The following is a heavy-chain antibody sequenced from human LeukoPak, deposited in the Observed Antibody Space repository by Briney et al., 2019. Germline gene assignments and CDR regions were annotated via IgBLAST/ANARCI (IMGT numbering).Heavy chain of an antibody. CDR3: ARDLNWAFDI. D-gene: IGHD3-9*01. CDR2: ISGRGGTI. Sequence: GGSLRLSCAASGFTFSSHTLNWVRQAPGKGLEWVTYISGRGGTINYADSVKGRFTISRDNAKNSLYLQMNSLRDEDTAVYYCARDLNWAFDIWGQGTMVTVSS. V-gene: IGHV3-48*02. CDR1: GFTFSSHT. J-gene: IGHJ3*02.